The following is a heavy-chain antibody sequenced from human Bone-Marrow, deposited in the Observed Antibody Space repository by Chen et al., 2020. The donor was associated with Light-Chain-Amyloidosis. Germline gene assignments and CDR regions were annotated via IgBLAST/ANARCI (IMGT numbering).Heavy chain of an antibody. CDR1: GYTFPNYW. D-gene: IGHD5-12*01. CDR3: ARRRGGYNVDY. CDR2: IYPDDSEA. V-gene: IGHV5-51*01. J-gene: IGHJ4*02. Sequence: EVQLEQSGPEVKKPGESPKISCKGSGYTFPNYWLGWVRQMPGKGLEWMGVIYPDDSEARYSPSLEGQVTISTDKSITTAYLQWRSLKAADTAMYYCARRRGGYNVDYWGQGTLVTVSS.